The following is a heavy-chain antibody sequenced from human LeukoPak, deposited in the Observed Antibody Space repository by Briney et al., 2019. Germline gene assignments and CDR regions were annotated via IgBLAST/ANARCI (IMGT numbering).Heavy chain of an antibody. CDR2: INSDGSST. Sequence: GGSLRLSCAVSGFTFDDYAMHWVRQAPGKGLEWVSRINSDGSSTSYADSVKGRFTISRDNAKNTLYLQMNSLRAEDTAVYYCARAPDYYYMDVWGKGTTVTVSS. V-gene: IGHV3-74*01. CDR3: ARAPDYYYMDV. CDR1: GFTFDDYA. J-gene: IGHJ6*03.